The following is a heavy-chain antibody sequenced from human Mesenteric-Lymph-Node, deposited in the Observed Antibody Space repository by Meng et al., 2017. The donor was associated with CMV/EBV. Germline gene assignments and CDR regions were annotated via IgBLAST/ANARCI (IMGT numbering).Heavy chain of an antibody. D-gene: IGHD3-9*01. CDR1: GGSFSGYY. J-gene: IGHJ4*02. Sequence: QLNKWGQGLLKPSETLSGTCSVYGGSFSGYYWNWIRQSPEKGLEWIGEINHSGSTTYNPSFTSRIIISVDTSTNQISLNMSSVTAADTAVYYCARGSSYDILTGYFDYWGQGALVTVSS. CDR3: ARGSSYDILTGYFDY. CDR2: INHSGST. V-gene: IGHV4-34*01.